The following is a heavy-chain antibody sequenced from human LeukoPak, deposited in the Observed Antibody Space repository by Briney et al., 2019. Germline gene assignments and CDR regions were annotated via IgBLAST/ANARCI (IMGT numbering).Heavy chain of an antibody. J-gene: IGHJ4*02. D-gene: IGHD2-2*01. V-gene: IGHV5-51*01. CDR2: IYPDDSDT. Sequence: GESLKISCKGSGYPFISYWIVWVRQMPGKGLEWMGSIYPDDSDTRYSPSFQGQVTISADKSLTTAYLQWSSLKASDTGMYYCARRGKVPPAVSSRWDLDYWGQGTQVTVSS. CDR1: GYPFISYW. CDR3: ARRGKVPPAVSSRWDLDY.